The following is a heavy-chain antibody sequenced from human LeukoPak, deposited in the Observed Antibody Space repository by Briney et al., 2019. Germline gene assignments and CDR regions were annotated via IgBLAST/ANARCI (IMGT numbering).Heavy chain of an antibody. CDR2: ISYDGSNK. V-gene: IGHV3-30*04. J-gene: IGHJ4*02. CDR1: GFTFSSYA. CDR3: AKDINYYDSSGIDY. D-gene: IGHD3-22*01. Sequence: GGSLRLSCAASGFTFSSYAMHWVRQAPGKGLEWVAVISYDGSNKYYADSVKGRFTISRDNAKNSLYLQMNSLRAEDTALYYCAKDINYYDSSGIDYWGQGTLVTVSS.